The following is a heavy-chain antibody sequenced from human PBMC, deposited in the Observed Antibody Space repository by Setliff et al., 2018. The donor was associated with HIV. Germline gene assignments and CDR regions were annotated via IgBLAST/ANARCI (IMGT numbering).Heavy chain of an antibody. V-gene: IGHV4-39*07. Sequence: SETLSLTCTVSGGSITSGSDYWSWIRQPAGKGLEWIGRIYYSGSTYYNPSLKSRITISVDTSKNQFSLKLSSVTAADTAVYYCARDQGSVWDYWGQGTLVTVSS. J-gene: IGHJ4*02. CDR1: GGSITSGSDY. D-gene: IGHD1-26*01. CDR2: IYYSGST. CDR3: ARDQGSVWDY.